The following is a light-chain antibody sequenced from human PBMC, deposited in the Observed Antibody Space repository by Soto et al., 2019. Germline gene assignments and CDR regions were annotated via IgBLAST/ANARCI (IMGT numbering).Light chain of an antibody. CDR1: RSNIGAGHD. Sequence: QSVLTQPPSVSGAPGQRVTISCTGSRSNIGAGHDVHWYKQLPGTAPKLLMYGDSNRSSGVPDRFSGSKSGTSASLAITGLQAEDEADYYCQSYDSSLSGSVFGGGTKLTVL. J-gene: IGLJ3*02. V-gene: IGLV1-40*01. CDR3: QSYDSSLSGSV. CDR2: GDS.